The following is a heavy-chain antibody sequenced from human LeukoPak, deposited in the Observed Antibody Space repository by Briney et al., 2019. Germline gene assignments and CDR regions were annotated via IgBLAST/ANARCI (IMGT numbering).Heavy chain of an antibody. D-gene: IGHD1-14*01. CDR3: VATKATESYYYNMDV. CDR1: IFSFTSYA. CDR2: IAHSGGTT. V-gene: IGHV3-23*01. Sequence: GGSLRLSCAASIFSFTSYAMNWVRQAPGMGLEWVSIIAHSGGTTHYADSVKGRFTISRDNSKNTLYLQMNSLRAGDTAVYYCVATKATESYYYNMDVWGKGTTVTVSS. J-gene: IGHJ6*03.